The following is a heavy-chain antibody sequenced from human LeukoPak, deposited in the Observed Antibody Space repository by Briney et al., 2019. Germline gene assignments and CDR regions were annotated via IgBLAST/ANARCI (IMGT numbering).Heavy chain of an antibody. J-gene: IGHJ4*02. CDR3: ARHFRLYYFDY. D-gene: IGHD6-19*01. Sequence: PSETPSLTCTVSGGSISSYYWSWIRQPPGKGLEWIGYIYYSGSTNYNPSLKSRVTISVDTSKNQSSLKLSSVTAADTAVYYCARHFRLYYFDYWGQGTLVTVSS. CDR2: IYYSGST. V-gene: IGHV4-59*08. CDR1: GGSISSYY.